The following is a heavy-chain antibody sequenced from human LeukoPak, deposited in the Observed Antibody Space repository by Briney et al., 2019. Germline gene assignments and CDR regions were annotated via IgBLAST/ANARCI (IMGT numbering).Heavy chain of an antibody. CDR2: ISSSSSYI. J-gene: IGHJ3*02. V-gene: IGHV3-21*01. Sequence: TGGSLRLSCAASGFTFSSYSMNWVRQAPGKGLEWVSSISSSSSYIYYADSVKGRFTISRDNAKNSLYLQMNSLRAEDTAVYYCSRDDGGNLRAFDIWGQGTMVTVSS. CDR1: GFTFSSYS. D-gene: IGHD4-23*01. CDR3: SRDDGGNLRAFDI.